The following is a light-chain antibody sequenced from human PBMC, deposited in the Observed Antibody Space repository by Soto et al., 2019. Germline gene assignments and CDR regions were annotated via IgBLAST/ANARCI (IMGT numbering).Light chain of an antibody. CDR1: QSISTW. V-gene: IGKV1-5*03. CDR3: QQYGSSPPLFT. CDR2: KAS. Sequence: DIQMTQSPSTLSASVGDRVTITCRASQSISTWLAWYQQEPGKAPKLLIHKASSLQSGVPSRFSGSGSGTDFTLTISSLHPDDFATYYCQQYGSSPPLFTFGPGTKVDIK. J-gene: IGKJ3*01.